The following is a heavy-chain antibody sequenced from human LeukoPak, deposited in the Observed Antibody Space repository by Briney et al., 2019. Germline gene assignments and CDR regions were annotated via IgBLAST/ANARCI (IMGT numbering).Heavy chain of an antibody. D-gene: IGHD2-15*01. CDR2: IYTSGST. V-gene: IGHV4-61*02. CDR3: AREKLLLFDY. J-gene: IGHJ4*02. CDR1: GGSISSGNYY. Sequence: PSETLSLTCTVSGGSISSGNYYWSWIRQPAGKGLEWIGRIYTSGSTNYNPSLKSRVTISVDTSKNQFSLKLSSVTAADTAVYYCAREKLLLFDYWGQGTLVTVSS.